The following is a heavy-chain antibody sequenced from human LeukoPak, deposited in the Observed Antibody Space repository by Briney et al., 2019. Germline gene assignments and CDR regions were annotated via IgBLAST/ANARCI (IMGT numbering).Heavy chain of an antibody. Sequence: SGGSLRLSCAASGLTFSNYVMPWVRQAPGKGLEWVALIWYDGGYKLYADSVKGRFTISRDNSRNTLFLQMTSLGAEDTAVYYCARELNGDHTFDSWGQGTLVTVSS. CDR2: IWYDGGYK. D-gene: IGHD4-17*01. V-gene: IGHV3-33*01. J-gene: IGHJ4*02. CDR3: ARELNGDHTFDS. CDR1: GLTFSNYV.